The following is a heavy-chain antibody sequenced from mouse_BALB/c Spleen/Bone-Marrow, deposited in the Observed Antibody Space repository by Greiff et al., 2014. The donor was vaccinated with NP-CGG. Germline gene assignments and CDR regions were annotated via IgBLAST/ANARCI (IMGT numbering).Heavy chain of an antibody. CDR1: GFSLTSYG. D-gene: IGHD2-2*01. J-gene: IGHJ1*01. CDR2: IWAGGST. Sequence: VKLVESGPGLVAPSQSLSITCTVSGFSLTSYGVHWVRQPPGKGLEWLGVIWAGGSTNYNSALMSRLSISKDNSKSQVFLKMNSLQTDDTAMYYCARDPIYYGYDWYFDVWGAGTTVTVSS. V-gene: IGHV2-9*02. CDR3: ARDPIYYGYDWYFDV.